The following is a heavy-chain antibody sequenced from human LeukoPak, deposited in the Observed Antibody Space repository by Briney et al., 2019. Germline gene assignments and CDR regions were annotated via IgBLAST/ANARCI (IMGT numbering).Heavy chain of an antibody. CDR2: INDSGRT. D-gene: IGHD1-7*01. J-gene: IGHJ6*03. Sequence: SETLSLTCAVYGGSFGNYYWSWIRQPPGRGLEWIGEINDSGRTNYNPSLMSRVTVSVDTSKNQFSLRLTSVTATDTAVYYCARRWNYGRNYYIDVWGNGATVSVSS. V-gene: IGHV4-34*01. CDR1: GGSFGNYY. CDR3: ARRWNYGRNYYIDV.